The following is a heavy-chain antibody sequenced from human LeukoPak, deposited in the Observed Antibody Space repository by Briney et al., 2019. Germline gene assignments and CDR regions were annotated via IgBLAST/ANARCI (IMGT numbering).Heavy chain of an antibody. CDR3: ATESSGALDY. CDR1: GFSFSSTF. Sequence: GGSLRLFCATSGFSFSSTFLNWVRQAPGKGLQYVSSIDTSSYTYYADSVKGRFTISRDNAKNSLYLQMNSLRAEDTSVYYCATESSGALDYWGQGTLVTVSS. J-gene: IGHJ4*02. CDR2: IDTSSYT. D-gene: IGHD1-26*01. V-gene: IGHV3-21*01.